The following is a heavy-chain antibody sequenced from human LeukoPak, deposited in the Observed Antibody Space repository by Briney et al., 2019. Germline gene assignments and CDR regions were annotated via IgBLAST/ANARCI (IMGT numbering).Heavy chain of an antibody. Sequence: ASVKVSCKASGYTFTSYDINWVRQATGQGLEWMGWMNPNSGNTGYAQKFQGRVTMTRNTSISTAYMKLSSLRSEATAVYYCAREGGNIYYGSGTLYYYYMDVWGKGTTVTISS. CDR1: GYTFTSYD. CDR3: AREGGNIYYGSGTLYYYYMDV. CDR2: MNPNSGNT. J-gene: IGHJ6*03. D-gene: IGHD3-10*01. V-gene: IGHV1-8*01.